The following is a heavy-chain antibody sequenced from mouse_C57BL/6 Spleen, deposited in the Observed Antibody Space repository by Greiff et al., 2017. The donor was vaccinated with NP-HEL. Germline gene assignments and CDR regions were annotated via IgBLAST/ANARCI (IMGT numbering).Heavy chain of an antibody. D-gene: IGHD2-3*01. CDR1: GYAFSSYW. V-gene: IGHV1-80*01. CDR2: IYPGDGDT. J-gene: IGHJ2*01. CDR3: ARHQIYDGYCTPFDY. Sequence: QVQLKESGAELVKPGASVKISCKASGYAFSSYWMNWVKQRPGKGLEWIGQIYPGDGDTNYNGKFKGKATLTADKSSSTAYMQLSSLTSEDSAVYVCARHQIYDGYCTPFDYWGQGTTLTVSS.